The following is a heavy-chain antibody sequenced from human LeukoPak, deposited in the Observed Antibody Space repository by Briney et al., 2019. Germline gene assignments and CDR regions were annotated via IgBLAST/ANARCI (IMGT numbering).Heavy chain of an antibody. J-gene: IGHJ5*02. Sequence: KSSETLSLTCAVYGGSFSGYYWSWIRQPPGKGLEWIGEINHSGSTNYNPSLKSRVTISVDTSKNQFSLKLSSVTAADTAVYYCARDTNKYSYGSKYNWFDPWGQGTLVTVSS. D-gene: IGHD5-18*01. CDR1: GGSFSGYY. CDR3: ARDTNKYSYGSKYNWFDP. CDR2: INHSGST. V-gene: IGHV4-34*01.